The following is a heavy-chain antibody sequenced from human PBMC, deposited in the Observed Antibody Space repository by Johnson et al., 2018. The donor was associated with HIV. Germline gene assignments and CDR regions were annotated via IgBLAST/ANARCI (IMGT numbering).Heavy chain of an antibody. V-gene: IGHV3-30-3*01. CDR1: GFTFSSYA. CDR3: ATAIVGVLALGGDDFEI. D-gene: IGHD2-2*01. CDR2: ISYDGSNK. Sequence: QVQLVESGGGVVQPGRSLRLSCAASGFTFSSYAMHWVRQAPGKGLEWVAVISYDGSNKYYADSVKGRFTISRDNSKNTLYLQMNSLRAEDTAVYYCATAIVGVLALGGDDFEIWGQGTMVIVSS. J-gene: IGHJ3*02.